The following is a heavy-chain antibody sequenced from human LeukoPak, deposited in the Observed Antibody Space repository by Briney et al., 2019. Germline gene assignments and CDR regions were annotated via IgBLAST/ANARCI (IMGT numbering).Heavy chain of an antibody. V-gene: IGHV3-23*01. CDR1: GFTFSSYA. CDR3: AKDHYGDYGALDY. CDR2: ISGYGGST. J-gene: IGHJ4*02. Sequence: GGSLRLSCAASGFTFSSYAMSWVRQAPGKGLEWVSAISGYGGSTYYADSVKGRFTISRDNSKNTLYLQMNSLRAEDTAVYYCAKDHYGDYGALDYWGQGTLVTVSS. D-gene: IGHD4-17*01.